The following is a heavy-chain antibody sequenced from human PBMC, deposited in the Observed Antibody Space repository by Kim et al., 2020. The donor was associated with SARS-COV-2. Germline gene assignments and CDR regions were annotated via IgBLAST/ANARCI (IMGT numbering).Heavy chain of an antibody. CDR2: IYHSGST. CDR1: GGSISSSNW. CDR3: ARVGAFPQRELYPLGVTMVRENWFDP. D-gene: IGHD3-10*01. Sequence: SETLSLTCAVSGGSISSSNWWSWVRQPPGKGLEWIGEIYHSGSTNYNPSLKSRVTISVDKSKNQFSLKLSSVTAADTAVYYCARVGAFPQRELYPLGVTMVRENWFDPWGQGTLVTVSS. V-gene: IGHV4-4*02. J-gene: IGHJ5*02.